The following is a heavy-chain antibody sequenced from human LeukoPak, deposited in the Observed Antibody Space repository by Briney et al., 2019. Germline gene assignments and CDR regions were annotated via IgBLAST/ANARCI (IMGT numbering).Heavy chain of an antibody. CDR1: GYTFTSYA. CDR2: INTNTGNP. CDR3: ARELGAYDILTDPEGY. J-gene: IGHJ4*02. D-gene: IGHD3-9*01. Sequence: ASVKVSCKASGYTFTSYAMNWVRQAPGHGLEWMGWINTNTGNPTYAQGFTGRFVFSLDTSVSTAYLQISSLKAEDTAVYYCARELGAYDILTDPEGYWGQGALVTVSS. V-gene: IGHV7-4-1*02.